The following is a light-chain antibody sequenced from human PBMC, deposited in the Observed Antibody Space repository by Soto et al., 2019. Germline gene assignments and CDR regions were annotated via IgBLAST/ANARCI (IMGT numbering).Light chain of an antibody. V-gene: IGKV1-5*03. CDR2: KAS. CDR1: QSISNR. CDR3: QQNNTYSWT. Sequence: DIQMTQFPSTLSASVGDRVTITCRASQSISNRLALFQQKSGEAPNLLIHKASSLKSGAPSRFSGRGSGTEFTLTIGSLQPDDFAPYYSQQNNTYSWTFGKGTKVDI. J-gene: IGKJ1*01.